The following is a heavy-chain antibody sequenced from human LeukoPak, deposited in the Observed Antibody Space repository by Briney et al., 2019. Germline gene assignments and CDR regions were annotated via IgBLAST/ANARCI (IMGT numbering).Heavy chain of an antibody. Sequence: GGALRLSCAASRFTFSTFSMNWVRQAPGKGLEWVSPISGRSNYIFYADSVKGRFTISRDNAENSLYLLLNSLRVEDTAVYYCARGSTLGSCTSSSCHNWFDPWGQGTLVTVSS. CDR1: RFTFSTFS. V-gene: IGHV3-21*01. D-gene: IGHD2-2*01. J-gene: IGHJ5*02. CDR2: ISGRSNYI. CDR3: ARGSTLGSCTSSSCHNWFDP.